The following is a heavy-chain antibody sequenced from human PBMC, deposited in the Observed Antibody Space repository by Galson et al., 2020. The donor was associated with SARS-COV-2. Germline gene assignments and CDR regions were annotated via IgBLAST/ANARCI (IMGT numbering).Heavy chain of an antibody. CDR1: GFTFSSYA. Sequence: GESLKISCAASGFTFSSYAMHWVRQAPGKGLEWVAVISYDGSNKYYADSVKGRFTISRDNSKNTLYLQMNSLRAEDTAVYYCAMYYYDSSGADAFDIWGQGTMVTVSS. J-gene: IGHJ3*02. CDR2: ISYDGSNK. CDR3: AMYYYDSSGADAFDI. D-gene: IGHD3-22*01. V-gene: IGHV3-30-3*01.